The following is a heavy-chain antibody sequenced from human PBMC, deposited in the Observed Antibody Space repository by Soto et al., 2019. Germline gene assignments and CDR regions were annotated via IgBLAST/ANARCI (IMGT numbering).Heavy chain of an antibody. CDR1: GFTFSDYA. CDR3: ARPAATVIFYSGLDV. CDR2: ISFDGSNE. J-gene: IGHJ6*02. Sequence: GGSLRLSCAASGFTFSDYAMHWVRQAPGKGLEWVAIISFDGSNEHYADSVQGRFTISRDNSENTLHLQMNSLRADDTAGYYCARPAATVIFYSGLDVGGQGTTVTVSS. D-gene: IGHD4-17*01. V-gene: IGHV3-30-3*01.